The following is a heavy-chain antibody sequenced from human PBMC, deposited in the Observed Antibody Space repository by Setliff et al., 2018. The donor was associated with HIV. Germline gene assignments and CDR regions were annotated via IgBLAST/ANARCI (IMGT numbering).Heavy chain of an antibody. Sequence: GASVKVSCKASGGPFTSSSIGWVRQAPGQGLEWMGRIIPILGVPRYAQKFQGRVTITTDESTSTAYMELSRLRSDDTAVYYCARDYYDSSGYIFFPGLPDYWGQGTLVTVSS. D-gene: IGHD3-22*01. CDR2: IIPILGVP. CDR3: ARDYYDSSGYIFFPGLPDY. V-gene: IGHV1-69*16. CDR1: GGPFTSSS. J-gene: IGHJ4*02.